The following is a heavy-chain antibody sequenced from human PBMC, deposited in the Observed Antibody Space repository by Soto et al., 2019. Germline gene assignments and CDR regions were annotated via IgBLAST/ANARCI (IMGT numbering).Heavy chain of an antibody. CDR1: GGSFSGYY. J-gene: IGHJ4*02. CDR3: AFDSSGYKPLDY. CDR2: INHSGST. D-gene: IGHD3-22*01. Sequence: SETLSLTCAVYGGSFSGYYWSWIRQPPGKGLEWIGEINHSGSTNYNPSLKSRVTISVDTSKNQFSLKLSSVTAADTAVYYCAFDSSGYKPLDYWGQGTLVTVSS. V-gene: IGHV4-34*01.